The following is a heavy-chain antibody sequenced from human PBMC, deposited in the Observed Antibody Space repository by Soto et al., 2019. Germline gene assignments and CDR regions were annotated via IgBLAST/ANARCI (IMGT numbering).Heavy chain of an antibody. J-gene: IGHJ3*01. CDR1: GDSISSSKW. V-gene: IGHV4-4*02. CDR3: AYSTGWYRHDV. CDR2: IFHSGDT. Sequence: QVQLQESGPGLVKPSGTLSLTCDVSGDSISSSKWWTWVRQPPGKGLEWIGYIFHSGDTNYNPSLKSRVFISVDKSQNQFSLKLSSVTAADTAVYYCAYSTGWYRHDVWGQGTLVTVSS. D-gene: IGHD6-19*01.